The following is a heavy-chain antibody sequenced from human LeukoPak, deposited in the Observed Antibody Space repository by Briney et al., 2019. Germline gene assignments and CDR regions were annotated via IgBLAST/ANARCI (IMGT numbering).Heavy chain of an antibody. D-gene: IGHD3-16*02. V-gene: IGHV1-69*13. Sequence: PRASVKVSCKASGGTFSRYAISWVRQAPGQGLEWMGGISPIFGTVNYAQKFQGRVTITADESTSTAYMEVSSLRSEDTAVYYCARVGGYRKNYFDYWGQGTLVTVSS. CDR3: ARVGGYRKNYFDY. CDR1: GGTFSRYA. J-gene: IGHJ4*02. CDR2: ISPIFGTV.